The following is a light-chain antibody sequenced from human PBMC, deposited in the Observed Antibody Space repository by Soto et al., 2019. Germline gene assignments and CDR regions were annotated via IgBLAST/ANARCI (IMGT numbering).Light chain of an antibody. J-gene: IGLJ2*01. CDR1: SGSIASNY. CDR2: EGN. Sequence: NFMLTQPHSVSESPGKTVTISCTRSSGSIASNYVQWYQQRPGSVPTTVIYEGNQRPSGVPDRFSGSTDGSSNSASLTISGLQTEDEADYYCQSYDSRTVVFGGGTQLIVL. V-gene: IGLV6-57*04. CDR3: QSYDSRTVV.